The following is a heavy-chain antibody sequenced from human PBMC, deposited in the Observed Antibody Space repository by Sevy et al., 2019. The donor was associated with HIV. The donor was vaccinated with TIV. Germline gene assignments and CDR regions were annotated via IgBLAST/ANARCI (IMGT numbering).Heavy chain of an antibody. CDR1: GFTFSDYY. CDR2: ISSSSSYT. Sequence: GGSLRLSCAASGFTFSDYYMSWIRQAPGKGLEWVSYISSSSSYTNYADSVKGRLTISRDNAKNSLYLQMNSLRAEDTAVYYCARDEGGNYDSSGYIQNWGQGTLVTVSS. CDR3: ARDEGGNYDSSGYIQN. J-gene: IGHJ4*02. V-gene: IGHV3-11*06. D-gene: IGHD3-22*01.